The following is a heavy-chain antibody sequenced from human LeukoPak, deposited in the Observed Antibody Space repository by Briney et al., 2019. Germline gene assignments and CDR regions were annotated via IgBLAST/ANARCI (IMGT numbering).Heavy chain of an antibody. CDR1: GYTFTSYY. J-gene: IGHJ3*02. Sequence: ASVKVSCKASGYTFTSYYMHWVRQAPGQGLEWMGIINPSGGSTSYAQKFQGRVTMTRDTSTSTAYMELRSLRSDDTAVYYCAREKSGSYYFSAFDIWGQGTMVTVSS. V-gene: IGHV1-46*01. CDR2: INPSGGST. D-gene: IGHD1-26*01. CDR3: AREKSGSYYFSAFDI.